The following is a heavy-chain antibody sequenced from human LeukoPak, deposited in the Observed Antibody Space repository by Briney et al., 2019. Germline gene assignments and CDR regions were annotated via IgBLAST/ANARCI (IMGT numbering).Heavy chain of an antibody. CDR2: IIPIFGTA. V-gene: IGHV1-69*05. D-gene: IGHD5-18*01. Sequence: SVKVSCKASGGTFSSYAISWVRQAPGQGLEWMGGIIPIFGTANYAQKFQGRVTITTDESTSTAYTELSSLRSEDTAVYYCARPNASGYSYGYDYWGQGTLVTVSS. CDR3: ARPNASGYSYGYDY. CDR1: GGTFSSYA. J-gene: IGHJ4*02.